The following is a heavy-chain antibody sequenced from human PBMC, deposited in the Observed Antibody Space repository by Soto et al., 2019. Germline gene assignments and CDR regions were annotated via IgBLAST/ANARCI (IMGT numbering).Heavy chain of an antibody. Sequence: QVQLVQSGAEVKKPGSSVKVSCKASGGTFSSYAISWVRQAPGQGLEWVGGIIPIFGTANYAQKFQGRVTITADESTSTAYMEMSSLRSEDTAVYYCAREQLAYCGGACYFGVFYGFDPWGPGTLVTVS. CDR3: AREQLAYCGGACYFGVFYGFDP. V-gene: IGHV1-69*01. J-gene: IGHJ5*02. CDR2: IIPIFGTA. CDR1: GGTFSSYA. D-gene: IGHD2-21*02.